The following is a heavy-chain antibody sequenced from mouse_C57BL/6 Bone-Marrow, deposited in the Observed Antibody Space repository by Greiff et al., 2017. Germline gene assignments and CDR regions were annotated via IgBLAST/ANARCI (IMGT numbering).Heavy chain of an antibody. CDR2: INPSTGGT. CDR3: ARGDCDY. J-gene: IGHJ2*01. V-gene: IGHV1-42*01. CDR1: GYSFTGYY. Sequence: EVKVVESGPELVKPGASVKISCKASGYSFTGYYMNWVKQSPEKSLEWIGEINPSTGGTTYNQKFKAKATLTVDKSSSTAYMQLKSLTSEGSAVYYCARGDCDYWGQGTTLTVSS.